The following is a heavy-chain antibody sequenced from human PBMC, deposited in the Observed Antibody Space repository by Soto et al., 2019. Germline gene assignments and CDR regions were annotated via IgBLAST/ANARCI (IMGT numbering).Heavy chain of an antibody. CDR1: GGSISSGDYY. Sequence: PSETLSLTCTVSGGSISSGDYYWSWIRQPPGEGLEWIGYIYYSGSTYYNPSLNSRLTISVDTSKNQFSLKVSGVSAADTAVYYCATSQKGYNWNYFDHWGQGALVTVSS. CDR2: IYYSGST. D-gene: IGHD1-20*01. CDR3: ATSQKGYNWNYFDH. J-gene: IGHJ4*02. V-gene: IGHV4-30-4*01.